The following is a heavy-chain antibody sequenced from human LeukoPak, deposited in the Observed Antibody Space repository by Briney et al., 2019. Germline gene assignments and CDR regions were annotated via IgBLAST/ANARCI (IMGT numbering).Heavy chain of an antibody. Sequence: QTGGSLRLSCAASGFTFSSYAMSWVRQAPGKGLEWASAISGSGGSTYYADSVKGRFTISRDNSKNTLYLQMNSLRAEDTAVYYCAKDSVTKYDFWSGPTYFVDYWGQGTLVTVSS. CDR2: ISGSGGST. V-gene: IGHV3-23*01. J-gene: IGHJ4*02. CDR3: AKDSVTKYDFWSGPTYFVDY. D-gene: IGHD3-3*01. CDR1: GFTFSSYA.